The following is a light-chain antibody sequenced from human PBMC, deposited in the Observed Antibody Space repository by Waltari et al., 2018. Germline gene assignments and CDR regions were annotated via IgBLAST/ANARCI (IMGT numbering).Light chain of an antibody. CDR2: ENN. CDR1: QRISRY. J-gene: IGLJ3*02. CDR3: GTWDSSLSVWV. Sequence: SASVGDRVTITCRASQRISRYLAWYQQKPGKAPKLLIYENNKRPSGIPDRFSGSKSGTSATLGITGLQTGDEADYYCGTWDSSLSVWVFGGGTKLTVL. V-gene: IGLV1-51*02.